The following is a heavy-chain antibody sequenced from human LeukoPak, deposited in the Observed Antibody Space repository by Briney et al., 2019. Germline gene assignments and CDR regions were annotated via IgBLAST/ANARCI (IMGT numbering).Heavy chain of an antibody. D-gene: IGHD1-26*01. Sequence: GGSLRLYCAASGFSFSIYWMSWVRQAPGKGLEWVANIKQDGSEKYYGDSLKGRFTISRDNAKNSLYLQMNSLRVEDTAVYYCARAGRVDYWGQGTLVTVSS. V-gene: IGHV3-7*05. CDR1: GFSFSIYW. CDR2: IKQDGSEK. J-gene: IGHJ4*02. CDR3: ARAGRVDY.